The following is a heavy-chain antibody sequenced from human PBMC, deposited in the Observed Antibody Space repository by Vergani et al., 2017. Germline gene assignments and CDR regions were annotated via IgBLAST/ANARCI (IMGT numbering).Heavy chain of an antibody. D-gene: IGHD3-10*01. J-gene: IGHJ4*02. CDR2: FDPEDGET. Sequence: QVQLVQSGAEVKKPGASVKVSCKVSGYTLTEFSMHWVRQAPGKGLEWMGGFDPEDGETIYAQKFQGRVTMTEDTSTDTAYMELSGLRSEDTAVYYCATADRLLWFGEQDGAFDYWGQGTLVTVSS. CDR1: GYTLTEFS. V-gene: IGHV1-24*01. CDR3: ATADRLLWFGEQDGAFDY.